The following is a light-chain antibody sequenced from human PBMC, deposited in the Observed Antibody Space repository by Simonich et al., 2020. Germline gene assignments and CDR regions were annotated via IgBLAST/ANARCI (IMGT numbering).Light chain of an antibody. V-gene: IGKV2D-29*02. CDR3: MQSIQLPIT. Sequence: DIVMTQTPLSLSVTPGQPASISCKSSQSLLHSDGKTYLYWYLQKPGQSPQLLIYEVSNRCSGVPDRFSGSGSGTDFTRKISRVEAEDVGVYYCMQSIQLPITFGQGTRLEIK. J-gene: IGKJ5*01. CDR1: QSLLHSDGKTY. CDR2: EVS.